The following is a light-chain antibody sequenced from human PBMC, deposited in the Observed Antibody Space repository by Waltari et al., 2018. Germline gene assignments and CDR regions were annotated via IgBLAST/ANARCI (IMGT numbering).Light chain of an antibody. V-gene: IGLV2-14*01. CDR1: SRDVGGYNY. Sequence: QSALTQPASVSGSPGQSIPISCTGTSRDVGGYNYVSWYQQYPGKAPQLMIYGVSYRPSGISNRFSGSKSGNTATLTISGLQAEDEADYYCSSYTSTKTGVFGTGTKVTVL. CDR3: SSYTSTKTGV. CDR2: GVS. J-gene: IGLJ1*01.